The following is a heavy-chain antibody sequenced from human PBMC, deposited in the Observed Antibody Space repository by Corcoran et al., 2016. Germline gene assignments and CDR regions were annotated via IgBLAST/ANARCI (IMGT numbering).Heavy chain of an antibody. CDR1: GGSISSSSYY. V-gene: IGHV4-39*07. CDR3: ARDLRVYAYNWFDP. CDR2: IYYSGST. J-gene: IGHJ5*02. D-gene: IGHD2-8*01. Sequence: QLQLQESGPGLVKPSETLSLTCTVSGGSISSSSYYWGWIRQPPGKGLEWIGSIYYSGSTYHNPSLKSRVTISLDTSKNQFSLRLSSVTAADTAVYYCARDLRVYAYNWFDPWGQGTLVTVSS.